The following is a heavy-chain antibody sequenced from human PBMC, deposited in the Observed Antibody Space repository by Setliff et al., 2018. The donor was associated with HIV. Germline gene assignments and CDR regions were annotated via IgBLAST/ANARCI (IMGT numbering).Heavy chain of an antibody. CDR1: GYTFTDNY. J-gene: IGHJ3*02. V-gene: IGHV1-2*04. Sequence: ASVKVPCKASGYTFTDNYIHWGRQAAGQGIEWMAWINSATGGTNYAQNFQGWVTVTRDTSINTVYMELSSLKSDDTAVYYCARDYRHVFDIWGQGTMVTVSS. CDR2: INSATGGT. CDR3: ARDYRHVFDI.